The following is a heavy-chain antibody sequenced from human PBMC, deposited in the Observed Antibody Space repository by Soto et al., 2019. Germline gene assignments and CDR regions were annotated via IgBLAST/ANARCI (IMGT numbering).Heavy chain of an antibody. D-gene: IGHD1-26*01. Sequence: VQLVESGGGVVQPGRSLRLSCAASGFTFSNYGMHWVRQAPGKGLEWVAVISYDGSNKNYADSVKGRFTISRDNSKNTLNLQMNSLSAEDTAVYYCAKGRVGATQSYFYLWGRGTLVTVSS. CDR2: ISYDGSNK. V-gene: IGHV3-30*18. CDR1: GFTFSNYG. CDR3: AKGRVGATQSYFYL. J-gene: IGHJ2*01.